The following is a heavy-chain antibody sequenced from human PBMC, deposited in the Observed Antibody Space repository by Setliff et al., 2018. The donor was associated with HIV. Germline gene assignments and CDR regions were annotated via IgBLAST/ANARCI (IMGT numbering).Heavy chain of an antibody. Sequence: PSETLSLTCAVYGESFSGLFWTWIRQPPGKGLEWFGEINHSGSTNYNPSLKSRVTISVDTSKNQFSLKLSSVTAADTGMYYCARDQSDYNVLTGFGDFAYWGHGTLVTVSS. CDR2: INHSGST. CDR1: GESFSGLF. J-gene: IGHJ4*01. CDR3: ARDQSDYNVLTGFGDFAY. V-gene: IGHV4-34*01. D-gene: IGHD3-9*01.